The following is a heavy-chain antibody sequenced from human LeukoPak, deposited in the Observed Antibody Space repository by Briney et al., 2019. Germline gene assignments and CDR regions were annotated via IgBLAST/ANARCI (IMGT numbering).Heavy chain of an antibody. Sequence: VGSLRLSCAASVFTFSSYWMSWVRQAPGEGLEWVANIKQDGTEKYYMDSVKGRFSISRDNAKNSLYLQMNALRAEDTAVYYCARDVRPDYWGQGTLVTVST. D-gene: IGHD6-6*01. J-gene: IGHJ4*02. V-gene: IGHV3-7*04. CDR2: IKQDGTEK. CDR1: VFTFSSYW. CDR3: ARDVRPDY.